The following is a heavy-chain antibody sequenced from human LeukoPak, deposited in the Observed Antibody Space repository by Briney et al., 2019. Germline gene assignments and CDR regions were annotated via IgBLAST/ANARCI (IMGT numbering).Heavy chain of an antibody. Sequence: GGSLRLSCAASGFTFSSYGMYWVRQAPGKGLEWVAVISYDGSNKYYADSVKGRITISRDNSKNTLYLQMNSLRAEDTAVYYCAKNGYYYGSGSYFFDYWGQGTLVTVSS. CDR1: GFTFSSYG. CDR2: ISYDGSNK. V-gene: IGHV3-30*18. CDR3: AKNGYYYGSGSYFFDY. J-gene: IGHJ4*02. D-gene: IGHD3-10*01.